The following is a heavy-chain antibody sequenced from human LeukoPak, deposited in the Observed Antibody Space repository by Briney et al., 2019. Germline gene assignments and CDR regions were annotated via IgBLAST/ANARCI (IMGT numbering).Heavy chain of an antibody. V-gene: IGHV3-23*01. J-gene: IGHJ2*01. Sequence: GGSLRLSCAASGFTFKNYAMTWVRQAPGKGLEWVSAISSGGGNTYYADSVKGRFTVSRDNSKNTLYLQMNSLRAEDTAVYYCAKKGSAGSIDWYFDLWGRGTLVTVSS. CDR3: AKKGSAGSIDWYFDL. CDR1: GFTFKNYA. CDR2: ISSGGGNT. D-gene: IGHD3-10*01.